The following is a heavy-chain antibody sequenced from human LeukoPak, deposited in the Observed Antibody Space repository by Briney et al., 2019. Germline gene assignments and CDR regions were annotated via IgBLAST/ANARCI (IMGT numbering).Heavy chain of an antibody. Sequence: GGSLRLSCAASGFTFSSYSMNWVRQAPGKGLEWLSSISSSSSYIYYADSVKGRFTISRDNAKNSLYLQMNSLRAEDTAVYYCARPIRGYSYGYDAFDIWGQGTMVTVSS. D-gene: IGHD5-18*01. J-gene: IGHJ3*02. CDR2: ISSSSSYI. CDR3: ARPIRGYSYGYDAFDI. V-gene: IGHV3-21*01. CDR1: GFTFSSYS.